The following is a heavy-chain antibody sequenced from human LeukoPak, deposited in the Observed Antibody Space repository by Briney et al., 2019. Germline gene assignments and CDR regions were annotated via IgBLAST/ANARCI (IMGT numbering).Heavy chain of an antibody. V-gene: IGHV3-21*04. CDR3: AKEDTAQDRFDY. CDR1: GFTFSSYS. Sequence: GGSLRLSCAASGFTFSSYSMNWVRQAPGKGLEWVSSISSSSSYIYYADSVKGRFTISRDNAKNSLYLQMNSLRAEDTAVYYCAKEDTAQDRFDYWGQGTLVTVSS. CDR2: ISSSSSYI. D-gene: IGHD5-18*01. J-gene: IGHJ4*02.